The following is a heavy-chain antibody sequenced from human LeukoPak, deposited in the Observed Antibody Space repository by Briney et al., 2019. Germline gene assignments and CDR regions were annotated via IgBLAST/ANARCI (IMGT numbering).Heavy chain of an antibody. J-gene: IGHJ1*01. Sequence: SETLSLTCAVYGGSFSGYYWSWIRQPPGKGLEWIGEINHSGSTNYNPSLKSRVTISVDTSKNQFSLKLSSVTAADTAVYYCARGLSQYSSSWWSRKVYFQHWGQGTLVTVSS. CDR1: GGSFSGYY. CDR2: INHSGST. CDR3: ARGLSQYSSSWWSRKVYFQH. V-gene: IGHV4-34*01. D-gene: IGHD6-13*01.